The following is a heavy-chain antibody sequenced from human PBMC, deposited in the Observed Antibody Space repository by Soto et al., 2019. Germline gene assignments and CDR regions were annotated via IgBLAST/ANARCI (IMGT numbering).Heavy chain of an antibody. CDR3: ARGFAATMWVWFDP. CDR2: VYYSGTT. V-gene: IGHV4-61*01. CDR1: GGSVSDKTYY. J-gene: IGHJ5*02. Sequence: SETLSLTCSVSGGSVSDKTYYWSWIRQPPGKRLEWIGYVYYSGTTNYNPSLKSRVTISVDLSKNQFSLRLSSVTAADTAVYYCARGFAATMWVWFDPWGQGTLVTVSS. D-gene: IGHD2-15*01.